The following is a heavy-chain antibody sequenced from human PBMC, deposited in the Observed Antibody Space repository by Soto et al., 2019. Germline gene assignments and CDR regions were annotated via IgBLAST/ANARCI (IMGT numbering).Heavy chain of an antibody. D-gene: IGHD3-9*01. Sequence: AAVKVSCKASGYTFTSYYMHWVRQAPGQGXEWMGIINPSCGSTSYAQKFQGRVTMTRDTSTSTVYMELSSLRSEDTAVYYCARSSGYYDILTGPWGAFDIWGQGTMVTVSS. CDR2: INPSCGST. CDR1: GYTFTSYY. CDR3: ARSSGYYDILTGPWGAFDI. V-gene: IGHV1-46*01. J-gene: IGHJ3*02.